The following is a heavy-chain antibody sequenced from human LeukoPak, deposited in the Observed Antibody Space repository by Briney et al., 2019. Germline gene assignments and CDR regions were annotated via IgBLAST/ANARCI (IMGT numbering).Heavy chain of an antibody. CDR3: AKDLNWNDVGSYFDY. CDR1: GFTFSSYA. Sequence: SGGSLRLSCAASGFTFSSYAMSWVRQAPGKGLEWVSAISGSGGSTYYADSVKGRFTISRNNSKNTLYLQMNSLRAEDTAVYYCAKDLNWNDVGSYFDYWGQGTLVTVSS. D-gene: IGHD1-1*01. J-gene: IGHJ4*02. CDR2: ISGSGGST. V-gene: IGHV3-23*01.